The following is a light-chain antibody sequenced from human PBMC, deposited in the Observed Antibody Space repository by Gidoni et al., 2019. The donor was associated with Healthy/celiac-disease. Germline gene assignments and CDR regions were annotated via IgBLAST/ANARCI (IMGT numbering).Light chain of an antibody. V-gene: IGKV3-11*01. J-gene: IGKJ5*01. Sequence: EIVLTQPPATLSLSPGERATLACRASQSVSSSLAWYQQKPGQAPSLLIYDASNRAPGIPARFSGSGSGTDFTLTISRLEPEDFAVYYCQQRSNWPITFGQGTRLEIK. CDR3: QQRSNWPIT. CDR2: DAS. CDR1: QSVSSS.